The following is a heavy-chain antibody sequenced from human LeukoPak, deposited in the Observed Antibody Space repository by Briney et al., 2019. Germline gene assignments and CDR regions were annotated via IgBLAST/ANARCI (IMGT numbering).Heavy chain of an antibody. CDR1: GFTFSSYW. V-gene: IGHV3-7*03. CDR3: ARVFGPQYNWFDP. J-gene: IGHJ5*02. D-gene: IGHD3-10*01. CDR2: INHNGNVN. Sequence: PGGSLRLSCAASGFTFSSYWMNWARQAPGKGLEWVASINHNGNVNYYVDSVKGRFTISRDNAKNSLYLQMSNLRAEDTAVYYCARVFGPQYNWFDPWGQGTLVTVSS.